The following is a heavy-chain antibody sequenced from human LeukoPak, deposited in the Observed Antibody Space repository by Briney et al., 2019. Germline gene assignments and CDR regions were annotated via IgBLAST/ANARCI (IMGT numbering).Heavy chain of an antibody. V-gene: IGHV6-1*01. Sequence: SQTLSLTSAISGVRLSTNSAAWDSIRQSPSRGLEWLGRTYYRSKWYHDYAPSMQSRITINPHPSKNQFSLHLHSLPHKHTALYYCARGKRDFDGWGEPTLVTAS. CDR2: TYYRSKWYH. CDR3: ARGKRDFDG. D-gene: IGHD3-16*01. J-gene: IGHJ5*02. CDR1: GVRLSTNSAA.